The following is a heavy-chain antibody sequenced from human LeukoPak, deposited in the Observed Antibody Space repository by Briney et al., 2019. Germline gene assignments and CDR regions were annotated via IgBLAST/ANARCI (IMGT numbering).Heavy chain of an antibody. CDR3: ARERMYSGSGSTYPYYDY. Sequence: PGGSLRLSCAASGFTFSSYWMSWVRQSPGKGLEWVANIKPDGSEKYFMDSVKGRFTISRDNAKNARYLEMNSLRAEDTAEYFCARERMYSGSGSTYPYYDYWGQGTLVTVSS. CDR1: GFTFSSYW. D-gene: IGHD3-10*01. J-gene: IGHJ4*02. V-gene: IGHV3-7*01. CDR2: IKPDGSEK.